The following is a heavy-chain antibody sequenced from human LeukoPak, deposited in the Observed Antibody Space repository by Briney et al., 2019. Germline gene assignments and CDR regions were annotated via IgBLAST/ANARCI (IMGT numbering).Heavy chain of an antibody. J-gene: IGHJ4*02. CDR2: ISYDGSNK. CDR3: ARDGPPYGGYPDY. Sequence: PGGSLRLSCAASGFTFSSYAMHWVRQAPGKGLEWVAVISYDGSNKYYADSVKGRFTISRDNSKNTLYLQMNSLRAEDTAVYYCARDGPPYGGYPDYWGQGTLVTVSS. CDR1: GFTFSSYA. V-gene: IGHV3-30-3*01. D-gene: IGHD5-12*01.